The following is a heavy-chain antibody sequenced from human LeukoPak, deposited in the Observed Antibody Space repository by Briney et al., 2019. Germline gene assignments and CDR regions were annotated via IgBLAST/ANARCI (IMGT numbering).Heavy chain of an antibody. CDR3: AKVGVLSSSWYYFDY. D-gene: IGHD6-13*01. CDR2: ISYDGSNK. Sequence: GGSLRLSCAASGFTFSSYSMNWVRQAPGKGLECVAVISYDGSNKYYADSVKGRFTISRDNSKNTLYLQMNSLRAEDTAVYYCAKVGVLSSSWYYFDYWGQGTLVTVSS. CDR1: GFTFSSYS. J-gene: IGHJ4*02. V-gene: IGHV3-30*18.